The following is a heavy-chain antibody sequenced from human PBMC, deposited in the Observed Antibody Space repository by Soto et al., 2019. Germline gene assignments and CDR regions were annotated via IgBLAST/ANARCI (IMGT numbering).Heavy chain of an antibody. CDR1: GGTFSTYV. CDR2: VIPMSGSS. V-gene: IGHV1-69*06. CDR3: ARGRPRSGPPFYYYGLDV. D-gene: IGHD1-26*01. Sequence: QVQLVQSGAEVKKPGSSVKVSCKASGGTFSTYVISWVRQAPGQGLEWMGRVIPMSGSSNYAQKFQGRVTITADKDTSIAYMEVRSLRSEDTAVYYCARGRPRSGPPFYYYGLDVLGQGTTVIVSS. J-gene: IGHJ6*02.